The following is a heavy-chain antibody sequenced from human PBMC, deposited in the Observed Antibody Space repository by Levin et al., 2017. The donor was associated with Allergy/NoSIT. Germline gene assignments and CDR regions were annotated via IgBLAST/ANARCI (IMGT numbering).Heavy chain of an antibody. CDR3: ASDPRDGWLGP. CDR2: ISSSSSYI. CDR1: GFTFSSYS. V-gene: IGHV3-21*01. D-gene: IGHD6-19*01. J-gene: IGHJ5*02. Sequence: GGSLRLSCAASGFTFSSYSMNWVRQAPGKGLEWVSSISSSSSYIYYADSVKGRFTISRDNAKNSLYLQMNSLRAEDTAVYYCASDPRDGWLGPWGQGTLVTVSS.